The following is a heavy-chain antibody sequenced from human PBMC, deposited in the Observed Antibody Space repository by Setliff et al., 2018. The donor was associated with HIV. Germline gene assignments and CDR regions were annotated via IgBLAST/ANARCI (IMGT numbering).Heavy chain of an antibody. CDR3: ARGSDWYTTTCGDYYYMDV. CDR2: IKYSGGT. Sequence: SETLSLTCAVYGGSFSGYSWNWIRQPPGKGLEWIGEIKYSGGTNYNPSLKSRVTISVDTSKNQLSLRLTSVTAADTAVYCARGSDWYTTTCGDYYYMDVWGIGTTVTVSS. CDR1: GGSFSGYS. V-gene: IGHV4-34*01. J-gene: IGHJ6*03. D-gene: IGHD2-2*01.